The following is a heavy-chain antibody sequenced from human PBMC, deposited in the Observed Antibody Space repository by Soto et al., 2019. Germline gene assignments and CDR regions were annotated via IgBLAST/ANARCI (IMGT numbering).Heavy chain of an antibody. J-gene: IGHJ5*02. CDR1: GYSISSGYY. D-gene: IGHD3-10*01. Sequence: SETLSLTCAVSGYSISSGYYWGWIRQPPGKGLEWIGSIYHSGGTYYNPSLKSRVTISVDTSKNQFSLKLSSVTAADTAVYYCASRGVAMRGWFDPWGQGTLVTVSS. CDR2: IYHSGGT. CDR3: ASRGVAMRGWFDP. V-gene: IGHV4-38-2*01.